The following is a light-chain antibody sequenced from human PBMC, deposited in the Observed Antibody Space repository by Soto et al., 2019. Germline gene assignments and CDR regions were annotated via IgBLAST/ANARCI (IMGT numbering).Light chain of an antibody. Sequence: QSVLTQPPSVSEAPRQRVTISCSGSSSNIANNAVNWYQQLPGKAPKLLIYYDDMLPSGVSDRFSGSKSGTSASLAISGLQSEDEADYYCAAWVDILHGYVFGTGTKLTVL. V-gene: IGLV1-36*01. CDR1: SSNIANNA. CDR3: AAWVDILHGYV. J-gene: IGLJ1*01. CDR2: YDD.